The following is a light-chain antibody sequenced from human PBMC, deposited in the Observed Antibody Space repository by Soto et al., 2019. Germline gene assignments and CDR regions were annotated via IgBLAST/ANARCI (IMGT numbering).Light chain of an antibody. V-gene: IGKV3D-20*01. CDR1: QSVSSSY. CDR3: QQYSSHST. CDR2: DAS. Sequence: EILFTHSPATLSVSPGERATLSCGASQSVSSSYLAGYKQKPGRAPRLLIYDASSRATGIPDRFSGSGSGTDFTLTISRLEPEDFATYYCQQYSSHSTFGQGTKVDIK. J-gene: IGKJ1*01.